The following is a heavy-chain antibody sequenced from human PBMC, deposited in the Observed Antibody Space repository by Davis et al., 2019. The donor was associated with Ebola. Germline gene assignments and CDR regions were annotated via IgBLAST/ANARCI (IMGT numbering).Heavy chain of an antibody. Sequence: AASVKVSCKASGGSFSSYVISWVRQAPGQGLEWMGGIITIFGTANYAQKFQGRVTITADESTSTAYMELSSLRSEDTAVYYCARGPRGVGATTPYGMDVWGKGTTVTVSS. V-gene: IGHV1-69*13. CDR1: GGSFSSYV. J-gene: IGHJ6*04. D-gene: IGHD1-26*01. CDR3: ARGPRGVGATTPYGMDV. CDR2: IITIFGTA.